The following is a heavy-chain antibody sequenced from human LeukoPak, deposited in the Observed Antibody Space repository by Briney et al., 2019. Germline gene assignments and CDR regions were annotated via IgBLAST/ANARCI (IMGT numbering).Heavy chain of an antibody. J-gene: IGHJ4*02. CDR1: GYTFTSYG. CDR2: ISAYNGNT. D-gene: IGHD3-16*02. Sequence: ASVKVSCKASGYTFTSYGISWVRQAPGQGLEWMGWISAYNGNTNYAQKLQGRVTMTTDTSTSTAYMELRSLRSDDTAVYYCAGSELDVMITFGGVIAAHIDYWGQGTLVTVSS. CDR3: AGSELDVMITFGGVIAAHIDY. V-gene: IGHV1-18*01.